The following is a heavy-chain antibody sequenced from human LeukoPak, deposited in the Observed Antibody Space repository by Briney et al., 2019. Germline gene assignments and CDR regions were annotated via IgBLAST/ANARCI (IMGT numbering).Heavy chain of an antibody. CDR1: GYTFTSYG. Sequence: GASVKVSCKASGYTFTSYGICWVRQAPGQGLEWMGWISAYNGNTNNAQKLQGRVTMTTDTSTSTAYMELRSLRSDDTGVYYCARGGYGSGSWSGYYYGMDVWGQGTTVTVSS. CDR3: ARGGYGSGSWSGYYYGMDV. CDR2: ISAYNGNT. V-gene: IGHV1-18*01. J-gene: IGHJ6*02. D-gene: IGHD3-10*01.